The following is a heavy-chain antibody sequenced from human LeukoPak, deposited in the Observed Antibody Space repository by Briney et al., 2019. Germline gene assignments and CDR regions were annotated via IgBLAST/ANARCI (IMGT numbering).Heavy chain of an antibody. CDR1: GGTFSSYA. CDR2: IIPIFGTA. D-gene: IGHD2-15*01. J-gene: IGHJ5*02. CDR3: ASGYCSGGNCYPESPWFDP. V-gene: IGHV1-69*05. Sequence: SVKVSCKASGGTFSSYAISWVRQAPGQGLEWMGGIIPIFGTANYAQKFQGRVTITTDESTSTAYMELSSLRSEDTAVYYCASGYCSGGNCYPESPWFDPWGQGTLVTVSS.